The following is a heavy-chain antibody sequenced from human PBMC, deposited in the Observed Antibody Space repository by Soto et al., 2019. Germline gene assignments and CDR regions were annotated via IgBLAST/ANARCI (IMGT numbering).Heavy chain of an antibody. CDR2: IYYSGST. Sequence: SETLSLTCTVSGGSISSGDYYWSWIRQPPGKGLEWIGYIYYSGSTYYNPSLKSRVTISVDTSKNQLSLKLSSVTAADTAVYYCARALGYCSGGSCHFDYWGQGTLVTVPS. J-gene: IGHJ4*02. CDR1: GGSISSGDYY. V-gene: IGHV4-30-4*01. CDR3: ARALGYCSGGSCHFDY. D-gene: IGHD2-15*01.